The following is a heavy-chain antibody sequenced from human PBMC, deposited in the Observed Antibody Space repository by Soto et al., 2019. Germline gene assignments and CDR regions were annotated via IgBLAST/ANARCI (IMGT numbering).Heavy chain of an antibody. Sequence: TSETLSLTCTVSGGSISSGGYYWSWIRQHPGKGLEWIGYIYYSGSTYCNPSLKSRVTISVDTSKNQYSLKLSSVTAADTAVYYCARAGGYQYYFDYWGQGTLVTVSS. CDR1: GGSISSGGYY. CDR3: ARAGGYQYYFDY. V-gene: IGHV4-31*03. CDR2: IYYSGST. D-gene: IGHD5-12*01. J-gene: IGHJ4*02.